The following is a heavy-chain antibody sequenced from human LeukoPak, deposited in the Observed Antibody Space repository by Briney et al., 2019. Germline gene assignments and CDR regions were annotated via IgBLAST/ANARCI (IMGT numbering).Heavy chain of an antibody. CDR1: GGSFSGYY. CDR3: ARTRRKYYFDY. V-gene: IGHV4-34*01. Sequence: PSETLSLTCAVYGGSFSGYYWSWIRQPLGKGLEWIGEINHSGSTNYNPSLKSRVTISVDTSKNQFSLKLSSVTAADTAVYYCARTRRKYYFDYWGQGTLVTVSS. CDR2: INHSGST. J-gene: IGHJ4*02.